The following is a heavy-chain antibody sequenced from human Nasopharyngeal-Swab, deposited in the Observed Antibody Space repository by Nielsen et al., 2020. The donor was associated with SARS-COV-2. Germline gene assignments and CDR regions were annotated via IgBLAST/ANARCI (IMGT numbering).Heavy chain of an antibody. CDR3: ARHGADCTNGVCQTYFYFRMDV. D-gene: IGHD2-8*01. Sequence: SETLSLTCTVSGGSIRNSYWSWIRQPPGKGLEWIGHIYSSESTNSNPSLKSRVTISVDASRNQCSLKLSTVTAADTAVYYCARHGADCTNGVCQTYFYFRMDVWGQGTTVSVSS. CDR1: GGSIRNSY. CDR2: IYSSEST. V-gene: IGHV4-59*08. J-gene: IGHJ6*02.